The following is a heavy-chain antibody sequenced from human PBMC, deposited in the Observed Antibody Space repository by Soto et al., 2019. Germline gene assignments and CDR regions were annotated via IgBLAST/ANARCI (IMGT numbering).Heavy chain of an antibody. Sequence: EVHLLESGGGLVQPGGTLRLSCAASGFTFTNYAMSWVRQAPGKGLQWVAAISGDAASTWYADSVKGRFTVSRDNSASTLFLQLNTLSAEDTAVYYCAKVLWESRVPTIYDYWGQGTLVTVSS. D-gene: IGHD5-12*01. CDR3: AKVLWESRVPTIYDY. CDR2: ISGDAAST. J-gene: IGHJ4*02. CDR1: GFTFTNYA. V-gene: IGHV3-23*01.